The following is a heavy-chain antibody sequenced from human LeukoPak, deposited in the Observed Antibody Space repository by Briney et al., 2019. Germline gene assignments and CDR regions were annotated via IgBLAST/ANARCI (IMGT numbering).Heavy chain of an antibody. Sequence: SETLSLTCTVSGGSVSSYYWSWIRQPAGKGLEWIGRIYTSGSTNYNPSLKSRVTMSVDTSKNQFSLKLSSVTAADTAVYYCAKGEFYDFWGGYYIYWGQGTLVTVSS. CDR3: AKGEFYDFWGGYYIY. J-gene: IGHJ4*02. CDR2: IYTSGST. V-gene: IGHV4-4*07. CDR1: GGSVSSYY. D-gene: IGHD3-3*01.